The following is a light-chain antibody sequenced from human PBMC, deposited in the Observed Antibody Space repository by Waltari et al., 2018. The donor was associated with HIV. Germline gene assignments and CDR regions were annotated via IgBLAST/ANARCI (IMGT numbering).Light chain of an antibody. CDR1: SSDVGAYKY. V-gene: IGLV2-14*01. CDR2: EVR. Sequence: QSALTQPASVSGSLGQSITISCTGSSSDVGAYKYVSWYQQHPGKAPKLIIDEVRDRPSGGSNRFSGYKSGNTASLTISGLRAEDEATYYCSSYTVTSTLIFGGGTDLTV. CDR3: SSYTVTSTLI. J-gene: IGLJ2*01.